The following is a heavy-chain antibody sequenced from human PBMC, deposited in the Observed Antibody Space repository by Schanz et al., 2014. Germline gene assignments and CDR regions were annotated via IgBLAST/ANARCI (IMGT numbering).Heavy chain of an antibody. D-gene: IGHD2-15*01. Sequence: QVQMVESGGGVVQPGRSLRLSCAASGFAFSVYGMHWVRQAPGKGLEWVAVISYDGSNKYYADSVKGRFTISRDNSKNTLYLQMNSLSADDTAVFYCAKGMGYCSGGTCYDYYYYGLDVWGQGTLVTVSS. CDR3: AKGMGYCSGGTCYDYYYYGLDV. V-gene: IGHV3-30*19. CDR2: ISYDGSNK. J-gene: IGHJ6*02. CDR1: GFAFSVYG.